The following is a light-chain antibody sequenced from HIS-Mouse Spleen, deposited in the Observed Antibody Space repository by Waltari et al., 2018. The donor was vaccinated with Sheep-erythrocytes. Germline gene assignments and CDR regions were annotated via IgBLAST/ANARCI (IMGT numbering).Light chain of an antibody. J-gene: IGLJ2*01. CDR3: SSYTSSSTQV. Sequence: QSALTQPASVSGSPGQSITISCPGTSSDVGGYNSVPWYQQHPGKAPKLMIYEVSNRPSGVSNRFSGSKSGNTASLTISGLQAEDEADYYCSSYTSSSTQVFGGGTKLTVL. V-gene: IGLV2-14*01. CDR2: EVS. CDR1: SSDVGGYNS.